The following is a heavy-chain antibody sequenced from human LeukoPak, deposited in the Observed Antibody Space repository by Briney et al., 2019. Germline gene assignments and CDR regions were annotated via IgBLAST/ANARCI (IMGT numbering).Heavy chain of an antibody. CDR3: ARSRITMIVVVILYDAFDI. CDR1: GGTFSGYA. CDR2: IIPIFGTA. D-gene: IGHD3-22*01. Sequence: GASVKVSCKASGGTFSGYAISWVRQAPGQGLEWMGGIIPIFGTANYAQKFQGRVTITADESTSTAYMELSSLRSEDTAVYYCARSRITMIVVVILYDAFDIWGQGTMVTVPS. J-gene: IGHJ3*02. V-gene: IGHV1-69*13.